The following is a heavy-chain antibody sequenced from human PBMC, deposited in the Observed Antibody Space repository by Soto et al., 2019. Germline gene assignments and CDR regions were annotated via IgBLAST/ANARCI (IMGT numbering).Heavy chain of an antibody. J-gene: IGHJ4*02. Sequence: QVQLVESGGGVVQPGRSLRLSCAASGFTFSSYGMHWVRQAPGKGLEWVAVIWYDGSNKYYADSVKGRFTISRDNSKNRLYLQMNSLRPEDTAVYYCARDYDSSGYPRYYFDYWGQGTLVTVSS. V-gene: IGHV3-33*01. CDR2: IWYDGSNK. CDR1: GFTFSSYG. CDR3: ARDYDSSGYPRYYFDY. D-gene: IGHD3-22*01.